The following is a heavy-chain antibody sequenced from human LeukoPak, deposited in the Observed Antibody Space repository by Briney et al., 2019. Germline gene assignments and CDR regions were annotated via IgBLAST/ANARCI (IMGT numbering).Heavy chain of an antibody. CDR3: ARNDYSTLDY. V-gene: IGHV3-23*01. J-gene: IGHJ4*02. D-gene: IGHD4-11*01. CDR1: GFTFDDYG. CDR2: ISGSGGST. Sequence: GGSLRLSCAASGFTFDDYGMSWVRQAPGKGLEWVSAISGSGGSTYYADSVKGRFTISRDSSKNTLYLQINSLRAEDTALYYCARNDYSTLDYWGQGTLVTVSS.